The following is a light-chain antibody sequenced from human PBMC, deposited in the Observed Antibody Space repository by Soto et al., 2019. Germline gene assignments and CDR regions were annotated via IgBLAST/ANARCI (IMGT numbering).Light chain of an antibody. CDR1: QSISSW. V-gene: IGKV1-5*03. CDR3: QQYNSYSRT. CDR2: KAS. Sequence: DIQMTHSPSTLSASVGDRVTITCRASQSISSWLAWYQQKPGKAHKLLIYKASSLESGVPSRFSGSGSGTEFTLTISSLQPDDFATYYCQQYNSYSRTFGQGTKVEIK. J-gene: IGKJ1*01.